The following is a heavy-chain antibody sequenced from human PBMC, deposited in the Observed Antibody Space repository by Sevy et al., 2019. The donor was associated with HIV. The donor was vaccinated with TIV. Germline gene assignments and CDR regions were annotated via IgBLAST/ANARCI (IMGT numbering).Heavy chain of an antibody. J-gene: IGHJ6*02. CDR1: GYSLNSYD. Sequence: ASVKVSCKASGYSLNSYDINWVRQATGQGLEWMGWMNPDSGRRGYAPKFQGRVTMTTDTSKGKAYMELRGLRSDDSAVYYCARADLDSTTFFYYYGLDVWGQGTTVTVSS. CDR2: MNPDSGRR. CDR3: ARADLDSTTFFYYYGLDV. V-gene: IGHV1-8*01. D-gene: IGHD2-2*01.